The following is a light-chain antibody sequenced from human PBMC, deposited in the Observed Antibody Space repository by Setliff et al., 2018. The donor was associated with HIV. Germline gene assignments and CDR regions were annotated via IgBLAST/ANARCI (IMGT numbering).Light chain of an antibody. J-gene: IGLJ1*01. CDR2: EVS. V-gene: IGLV2-8*01. Sequence: HGQSVTISCTGTSSDVGGYNYVSWYQQHPGKAPKLMIYEVSKRPSGVPDRFSGSKSGNTASLTVSGLQAEDEADYYCTSYAGSNNLGVFGTGTKVTV. CDR1: SSDVGGYNY. CDR3: TSYAGSNNLGV.